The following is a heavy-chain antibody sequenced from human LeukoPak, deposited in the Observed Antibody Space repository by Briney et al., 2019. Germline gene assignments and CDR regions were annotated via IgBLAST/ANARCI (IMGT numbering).Heavy chain of an antibody. CDR3: ARDPTTIFGVVIILRELDY. Sequence: ASVKVSCKASGYTFTSYDINWVRQATGQGLEWMGIINPSGGSTSYAQKFQGRVTMTRDTSTSTVYMELSSLRSEDTAVYYCARDPTTIFGVVIILRELDYWGQGTLVTVSS. J-gene: IGHJ4*02. CDR1: GYTFTSYD. V-gene: IGHV1-46*01. CDR2: INPSGGST. D-gene: IGHD3-3*01.